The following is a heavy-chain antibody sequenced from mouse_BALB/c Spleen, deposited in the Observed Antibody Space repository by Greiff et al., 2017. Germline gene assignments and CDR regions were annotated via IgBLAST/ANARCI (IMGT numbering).Heavy chain of an antibody. J-gene: IGHJ2*01. D-gene: IGHD1-2*01. CDR2: IDPANGNT. CDR3: ARRGGTTAPFDY. V-gene: IGHV14-3*02. Sequence: EVKLMESGAELVKPGASVKLSCTASGFNIKDTYMHWVKQRPEQGLEWIGRIDPANGNTKYDPKFQGKATITADTSSNTAYLQLSSLTSEDTAVYYCARRGGTTAPFDYWGQGTTLTVSS. CDR1: GFNIKDTY.